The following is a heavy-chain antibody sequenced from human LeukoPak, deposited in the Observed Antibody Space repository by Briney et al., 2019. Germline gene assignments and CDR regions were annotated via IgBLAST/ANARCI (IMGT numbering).Heavy chain of an antibody. CDR1: VGSLSSYY. CDR3: AREPNYDTLTGYYKGGDAFDI. Sequence: PSETLSLTCTVSVGSLSSYYWSWIRQPAGKGLGWIGRIYTSGSTNYNPSLKSRVTMSVDTSKNQFTLKRSSVTAADTAVYYCAREPNYDTLTGYYKGGDAFDIWGQGTMVTVSS. D-gene: IGHD3-9*01. V-gene: IGHV4-4*07. J-gene: IGHJ3*02. CDR2: IYTSGST.